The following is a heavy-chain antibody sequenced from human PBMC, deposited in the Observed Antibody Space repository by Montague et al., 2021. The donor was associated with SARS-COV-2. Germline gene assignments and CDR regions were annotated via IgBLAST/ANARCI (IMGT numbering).Heavy chain of an antibody. V-gene: IGHV3-23*01. CDR2: ISDSGDAT. CDR1: GFTFSTYA. D-gene: IGHD3-3*01. J-gene: IGHJ3*01. CDR3: AKDQGNYEFWSGDHGALDF. Sequence: SLRLSCAASGFTFSTYAMSWVRQAPGKGLEWVSAISDSGDATYYADSVRGRFTISRDNSKNTLYIQMSRLRAGDTAVYYCAKDQGNYEFWSGDHGALDFWGLGTMVTVSS.